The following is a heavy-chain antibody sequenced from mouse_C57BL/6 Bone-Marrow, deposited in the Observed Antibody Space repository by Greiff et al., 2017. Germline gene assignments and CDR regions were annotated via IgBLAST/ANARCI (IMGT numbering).Heavy chain of an antibody. V-gene: IGHV1-82*01. J-gene: IGHJ2*01. CDR3: ARVLLRSPYDWDY. D-gene: IGHD1-1*01. Sequence: VKLLESGPELVKPGASVKISCKASGYAFSSSWMNWVKQRPGKGLEWIGRIYPGDGDNNHNGKFKGKATLTAAKSSSPAYLQLSSLTSEDSAVYFCARVLLRSPYDWDYWGQGTTLTGSS. CDR1: GYAFSSSW. CDR2: IYPGDGDN.